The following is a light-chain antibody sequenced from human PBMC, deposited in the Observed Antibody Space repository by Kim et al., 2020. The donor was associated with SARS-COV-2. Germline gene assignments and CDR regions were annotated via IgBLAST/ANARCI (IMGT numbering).Light chain of an antibody. CDR3: QQRYDWPLT. J-gene: IGKJ4*01. CDR2: DVS. Sequence: YPGERATLPGRASQRIGNYFACYQQKPGQAPRLLIYDVSNRATGIPARFSGSGSGTDFTLTISSLEPEDFAVYFCQQRYDWPLTFGGGTKVDIK. V-gene: IGKV3-11*01. CDR1: QRIGNY.